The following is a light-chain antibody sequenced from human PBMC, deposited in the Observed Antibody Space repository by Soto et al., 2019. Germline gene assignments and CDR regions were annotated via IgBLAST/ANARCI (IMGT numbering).Light chain of an antibody. CDR2: LGS. CDR1: QSLLHSNGNIY. CDR3: MPAIQAPRT. J-gene: IGKJ1*01. V-gene: IGKV2-28*01. Sequence: DIVLTQSPLSLPVTPGEPASISCRSSQSLLHSNGNIYLDWYLQKPGQSPQLLIYLGSIRASGVPCRFSGSGSGTDFTLKIPRVEAEDFGVYYCMPAIQAPRTFGLGTKVYIK.